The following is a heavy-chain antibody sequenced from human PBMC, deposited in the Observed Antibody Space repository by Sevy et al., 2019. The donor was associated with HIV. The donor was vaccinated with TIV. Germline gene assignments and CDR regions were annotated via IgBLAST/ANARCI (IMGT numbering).Heavy chain of an antibody. D-gene: IGHD6-19*01. CDR3: ARDLQQWLVRGNYFDY. V-gene: IGHV3-30-3*01. CDR2: ISYDGSNK. CDR1: GFTFSSYA. Sequence: GGSLRLSCAASGFTFSSYAMHWVRQAPGKGLEWVAVISYDGSNKYYADSVKGRFTISRDNSKNTRYLQMNSLRAEDTAVYYCARDLQQWLVRGNYFDYWGQGTLVTVSS. J-gene: IGHJ4*02.